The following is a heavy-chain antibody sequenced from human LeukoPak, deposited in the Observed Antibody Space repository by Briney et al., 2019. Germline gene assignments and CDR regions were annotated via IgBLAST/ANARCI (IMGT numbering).Heavy chain of an antibody. CDR3: ARGQPVAANYYYYYMDV. V-gene: IGHV4-34*01. J-gene: IGHJ6*03. CDR2: INHSGST. Sequence: SETLSLTCAVYGGSFSGYYWSWLRQPPGKGLEWIGEINHSGSTNYNPSLKSRVTISVDTSKHQFSLKLSSVTAADTAVYYCARGQPVAANYYYYYMDVWGRGTTVTVSS. CDR1: GGSFSGYY. D-gene: IGHD1-14*01.